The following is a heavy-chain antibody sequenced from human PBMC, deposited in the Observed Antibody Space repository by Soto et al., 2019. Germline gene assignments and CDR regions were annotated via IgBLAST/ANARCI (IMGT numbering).Heavy chain of an antibody. V-gene: IGHV1-2*02. CDR3: ARDWLYDSSGYYYGDDAFDI. CDR2: INPNSGGT. D-gene: IGHD3-22*01. Sequence: ASVKVSCKASGYTFTGYYMHWVRQAPGQGLEWMGWINPNSGGTNYAQKFQGRVTMTRDTSISTAYMELSRLRSDDTAVYYCARDWLYDSSGYYYGDDAFDIWGQGTMVTV. J-gene: IGHJ3*02. CDR1: GYTFTGYY.